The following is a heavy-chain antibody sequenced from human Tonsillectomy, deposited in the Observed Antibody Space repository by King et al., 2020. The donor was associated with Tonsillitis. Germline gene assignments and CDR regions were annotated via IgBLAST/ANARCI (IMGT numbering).Heavy chain of an antibody. V-gene: IGHV1-69*06. CDR3: ARGGYWWLRRNSFDY. J-gene: IGHJ4*02. CDR1: GGTFSSYA. D-gene: IGHD5-12*01. CDR2: IIPIFGTA. Sequence: QLVQSGAEVKKPGSSVKVSCKASGGTFSSYAISWVRQAPGQGLEWMGGIIPIFGTAHYAQTVQGRVTITADKSTSTAYMELSSLRSEDTAVYYCARGGYWWLRRNSFDYWGQGTLVTVSS.